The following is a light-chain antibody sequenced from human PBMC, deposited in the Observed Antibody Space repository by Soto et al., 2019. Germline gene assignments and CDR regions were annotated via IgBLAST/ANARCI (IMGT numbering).Light chain of an antibody. CDR1: SNDVGAYNY. CDR2: DVS. J-gene: IGLJ1*01. Sequence: QSALTQPASVSGSPGQSITISCTGTSNDVGAYNYVSWYLQHPGKAPKVMISDVSYRPSGVSDRFSGSKSGNTASLTVSGLQAEDEADYYCSSYTSSNTYVFGTGTKLTVL. CDR3: SSYTSSNTYV. V-gene: IGLV2-14*01.